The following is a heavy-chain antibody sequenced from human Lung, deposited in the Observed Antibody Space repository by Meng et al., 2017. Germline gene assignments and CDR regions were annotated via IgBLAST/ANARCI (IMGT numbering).Heavy chain of an antibody. J-gene: IGHJ4*02. CDR1: GGSFSDYY. CDR3: ARGPTTMAHDFDY. CDR2: INHSGST. D-gene: IGHD4-11*01. V-gene: IGHV4-34*01. Sequence: QLRQWGAGLLKPSETLSLTCVVSGGSFSDYYWSWIRQPPRKGLEWIGEINHSGSTNYNPSLESRATISVDTSQNNLSLKLSSVTAADSAVYYCARGPTTMAHDFDYWGQGTLVTVAS.